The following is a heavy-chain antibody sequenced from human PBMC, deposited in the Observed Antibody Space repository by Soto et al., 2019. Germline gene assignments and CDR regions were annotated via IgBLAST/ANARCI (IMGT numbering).Heavy chain of an antibody. J-gene: IGHJ6*03. Sequence: ASVKVSCKASGYTFTSYGISWVRQAPGQGLEWMGWISAYNGNTNYAQKLQGRVTMTTDTSTSTDYMELRSLRSDDTAVYYCARGGAACPDSWYNMDGWGKGTTVTVSS. D-gene: IGHD6-6*01. V-gene: IGHV1-18*01. CDR3: ARGGAACPDSWYNMDG. CDR1: GYTFTSYG. CDR2: ISAYNGNT.